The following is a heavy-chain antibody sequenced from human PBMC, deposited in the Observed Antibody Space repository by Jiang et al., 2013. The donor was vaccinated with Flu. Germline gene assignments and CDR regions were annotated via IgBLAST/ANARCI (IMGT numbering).Heavy chain of an antibody. CDR1: GYTFTSYD. CDR3: ARGAGSDYTRPTGYYYGMDV. V-gene: IGHV1-8*01. D-gene: IGHD4-11*01. J-gene: IGHJ6*02. Sequence: SGAEVKKPGASVKVSCKASGYTFTSYDINWVRQATGQGLEWMGWMNPNSGNTGYAQKFQGRVTMTRNTSISTAYMELSSLRSEDTAVYYCARGAGSDYTRPTGYYYGMDVWGQGTTVTVSS. CDR2: MNPNSGNT.